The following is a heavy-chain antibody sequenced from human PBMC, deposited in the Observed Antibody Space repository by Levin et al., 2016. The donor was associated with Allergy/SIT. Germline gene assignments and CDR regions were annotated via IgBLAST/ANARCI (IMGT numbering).Heavy chain of an antibody. Sequence: GESLKISCAASGFTFSSYSMNWVRQAPGKGLEWVSSISSSSSYIYYADSVKGRFTISRDNAKNSLYLQMNSLRAEDTAVYYCARELDCTNGVCYFYYYYGMDVWGQGTTVTVSS. CDR3: ARELDCTNGVCYFYYYYGMDV. CDR2: ISSSSSYI. CDR1: GFTFSSYS. J-gene: IGHJ6*02. D-gene: IGHD2-8*01. V-gene: IGHV3-21*01.